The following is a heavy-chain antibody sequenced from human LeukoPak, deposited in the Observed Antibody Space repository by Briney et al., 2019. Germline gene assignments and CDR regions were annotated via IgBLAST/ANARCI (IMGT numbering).Heavy chain of an antibody. Sequence: SETLSLTCTVSGGSVSSGSYYWSWIRQHPGKGLEWIGYIYYSGSTYYNPSLKSRVTISVDTSKNQFSLKLSSVTAADTAVYYCARADHYYYYGMDVWGQGTTVTVSS. J-gene: IGHJ6*02. CDR3: ARADHYYYYGMDV. V-gene: IGHV4-31*03. CDR2: IYYSGST. CDR1: GGSVSSGSYY.